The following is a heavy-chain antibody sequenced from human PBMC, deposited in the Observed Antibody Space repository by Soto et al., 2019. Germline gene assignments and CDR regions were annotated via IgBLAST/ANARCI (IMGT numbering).Heavy chain of an antibody. V-gene: IGHV3-33*01. CDR3: ARAIINQTEYGDYFDY. Sequence: PGGSLRLSCAASGFTFSSYGMHWVRQAPGKGLEWVAVIWYDGSNKYYADSVKGRFTISRDNSKNTLYLQMNSLRAEDTAVYYCARAIINQTEYGDYFDYWGQGTQVTV. CDR2: IWYDGSNK. D-gene: IGHD4-17*01. J-gene: IGHJ4*02. CDR1: GFTFSSYG.